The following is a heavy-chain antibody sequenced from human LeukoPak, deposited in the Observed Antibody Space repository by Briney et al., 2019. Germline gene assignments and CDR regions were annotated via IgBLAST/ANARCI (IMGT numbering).Heavy chain of an antibody. Sequence: PGGSLRLSCAASGFTFSSYGMHWVRQAPGKGLEWVAVISYAGSNEYYANSVRGRFTISRDNSRNTLYLQMNSLRAEDTAVYYCAKTPAAGDYPPAEFFQHWGQGTLVTVSS. CDR3: AKTPAAGDYPPAEFFQH. D-gene: IGHD4-17*01. V-gene: IGHV3-30*18. CDR1: GFTFSSYG. J-gene: IGHJ1*01. CDR2: ISYAGSNE.